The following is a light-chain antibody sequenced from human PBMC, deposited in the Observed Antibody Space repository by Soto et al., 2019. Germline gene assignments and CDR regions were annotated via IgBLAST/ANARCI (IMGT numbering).Light chain of an antibody. CDR1: QSVSSN. J-gene: IGKJ4*01. CDR2: DAS. Sequence: EIVMTQSPAILSVSPGERATLSCRASQSVSSNLAWYQQKPGQTPRLLIYDASNRATGIPARFSGSGSGTDFSLTISSLEPEDFAVYYCQQRSTWPLTFGGGAKVDIK. CDR3: QQRSTWPLT. V-gene: IGKV3-11*01.